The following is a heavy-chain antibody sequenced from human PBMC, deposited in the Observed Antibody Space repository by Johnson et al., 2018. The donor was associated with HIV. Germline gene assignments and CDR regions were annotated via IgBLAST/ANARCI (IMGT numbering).Heavy chain of an antibody. Sequence: QVQLVESGGGVVQPGRSLRLSCAASEFSFSTYALHWVRQAPGKGLEWVAVISYDGSNKYYADSVKGRFTISRDNSKNTLYLQMNSLRAEDTAVYYCARDEPYNLNAFDIWGQGTMVTVSS. V-gene: IGHV3-30-3*01. CDR3: ARDEPYNLNAFDI. CDR2: ISYDGSNK. J-gene: IGHJ3*02. CDR1: EFSFSTYA. D-gene: IGHD5-24*01.